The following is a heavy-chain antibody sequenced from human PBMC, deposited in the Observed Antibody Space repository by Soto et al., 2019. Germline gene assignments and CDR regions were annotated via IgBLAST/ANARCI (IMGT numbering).Heavy chain of an antibody. CDR1: GGTFSNYA. D-gene: IGHD3-22*01. CDR2: IIPLFGTT. J-gene: IGHJ4*02. Sequence: QVQLVQSGAEVKKPGSSVTVSCRASGGTFSNYAINWVRQAPGQGPEWMAGIIPLFGTTNYAQKFQGRVTITADESTSTAYMELTSLRSEDTAVFYCATSPYSYDTSGYLDYWGQGTLVTVSS. V-gene: IGHV1-69*12. CDR3: ATSPYSYDTSGYLDY.